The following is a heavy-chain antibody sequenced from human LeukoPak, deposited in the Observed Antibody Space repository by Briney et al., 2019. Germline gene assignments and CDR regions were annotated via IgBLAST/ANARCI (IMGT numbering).Heavy chain of an antibody. V-gene: IGHV3-23*01. CDR3: AKEGNMITFGGVIVAFDY. CDR1: GFTFSSYA. J-gene: IGHJ4*02. CDR2: ISGSGGST. D-gene: IGHD3-16*02. Sequence: PGGSLRLSCAASGFTFSSYALSWVRQAPGKGLEWVSGISGSGGSTYYADSVKGRFTISRDNFKNTLYLQMNSLRAEDTAVYYCAKEGNMITFGGVIVAFDYWGQGTLVTVSS.